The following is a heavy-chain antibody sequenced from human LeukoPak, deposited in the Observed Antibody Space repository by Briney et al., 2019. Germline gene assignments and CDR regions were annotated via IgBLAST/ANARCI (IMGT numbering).Heavy chain of an antibody. CDR3: TKGTARRAFDI. CDR2: ISARGGIT. V-gene: IGHV3-23*01. Sequence: PGGSLTLSCAASGFSLSTFATDWVRHAPGKGLECVSAISARGGITYYTDSMKGRFTVSRDGAKNTLYLQMNSLRAEDTAVYYCTKGTARRAFDIWGHGTMVTVSS. J-gene: IGHJ3*02. CDR1: GFSLSTFA.